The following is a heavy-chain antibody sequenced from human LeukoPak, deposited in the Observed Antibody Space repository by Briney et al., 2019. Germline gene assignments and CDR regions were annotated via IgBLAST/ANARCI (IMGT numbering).Heavy chain of an antibody. CDR2: INRDASRP. Sequence: PGGSLRLSCAASGFTFSDYWMHWVRQAPGEGLVWVSRINRDASRPSYADSVKGRFTISRDNAKNTLYLQMNSLRADDTALYYCARETRETGRGDYQADAFDIWGQGTMVSVSS. J-gene: IGHJ3*02. CDR1: GFTFSDYW. CDR3: ARETRETGRGDYQADAFDI. V-gene: IGHV3-74*01. D-gene: IGHD3-22*01.